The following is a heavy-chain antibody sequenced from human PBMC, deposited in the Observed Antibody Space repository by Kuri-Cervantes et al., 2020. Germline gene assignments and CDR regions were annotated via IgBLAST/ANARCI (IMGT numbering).Heavy chain of an antibody. CDR2: INTNTGNP. CDR1: GYTFTSCD. J-gene: IGHJ4*02. Sequence: ASVKVSCKASGYTFTSCDINWVRQATGQGLEWMGWINTNTGNPTYAQGFTGRFVFSLDTSVSTAYLQISSLKAEDTAVYYCARAEYYYDSSGYYLTDFDYWGQGTLVTVSS. V-gene: IGHV7-4-1*02. CDR3: ARAEYYYDSSGYYLTDFDY. D-gene: IGHD3-22*01.